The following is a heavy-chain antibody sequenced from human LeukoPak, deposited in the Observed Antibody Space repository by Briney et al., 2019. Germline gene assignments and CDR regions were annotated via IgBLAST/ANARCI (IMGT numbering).Heavy chain of an antibody. CDR3: ARVGENTMVRGVKSPYYYYGMDV. Sequence: GGSLRLSCAASGFTFSSYWMHWVRQAPGKGLVWVSGINTDESSTTYADSVKGRFTISRDNAKNTLYLKMNSLRVEDTAVYYCARVGENTMVRGVKSPYYYYGMDVWGQGTTVTVSS. V-gene: IGHV3-74*01. CDR2: INTDESST. CDR1: GFTFSSYW. J-gene: IGHJ6*02. D-gene: IGHD3-10*01.